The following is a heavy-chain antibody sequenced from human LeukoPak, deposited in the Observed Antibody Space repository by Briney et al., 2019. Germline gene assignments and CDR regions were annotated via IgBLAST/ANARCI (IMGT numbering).Heavy chain of an antibody. CDR1: GGSISSYY. D-gene: IGHD2-21*02. V-gene: IGHV4-59*01. CDR3: ARAVYCGGDRYSGAFDI. Sequence: SETLSLTCTVSGGSISSYYWSWIRQPPVKGLEWIGYIYYSGSTNYNPSLKSRVTISVDTSKNQFSLKLSSVTAADTAVYYCARAVYCGGDRYSGAFDIWGQGTMVTVSS. J-gene: IGHJ3*02. CDR2: IYYSGST.